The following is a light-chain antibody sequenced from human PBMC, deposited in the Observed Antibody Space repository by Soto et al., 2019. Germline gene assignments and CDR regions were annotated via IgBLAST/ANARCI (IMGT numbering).Light chain of an antibody. J-gene: IGKJ1*01. V-gene: IGKV3-20*01. CDR2: GAS. CDR1: QSVCSRC. Sequence: EIVLTQSPGTLSLSPGERVTLSCRASQSVCSRCLAWYQQKPGQSPRLLIYGASSRATGIPDRFSGSGSGTDFTLTISRLEPEDFAVYYCQHYGTTPWTCGQGTKVGIK. CDR3: QHYGTTPWT.